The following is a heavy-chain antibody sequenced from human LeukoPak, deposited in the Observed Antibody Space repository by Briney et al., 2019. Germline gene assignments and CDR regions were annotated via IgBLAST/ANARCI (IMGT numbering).Heavy chain of an antibody. CDR2: IYYSGST. CDR3: ARAQYYYDTRYYFDY. J-gene: IGHJ4*02. V-gene: IGHV4-39*01. CDR1: GGSISSSSYY. Sequence: SETLSLTCTVSGGSISSSSYYWGWIRPPPGKGLEWIGSIYYSGSTYYNPSLKSRVTISVDTSKNQFSLKLSSVTAADTAVYYCARAQYYYDTRYYFDYWGQGTLVTVSS. D-gene: IGHD3-22*01.